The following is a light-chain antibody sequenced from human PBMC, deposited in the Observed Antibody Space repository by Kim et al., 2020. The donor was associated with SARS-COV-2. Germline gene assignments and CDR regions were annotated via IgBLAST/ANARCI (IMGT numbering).Light chain of an antibody. CDR3: SSYASGGSLL. CDR2: DVS. CDR1: SSDVGAYKY. V-gene: IGLV2-14*03. J-gene: IGLJ2*01. Sequence: QSALTQPASVSGSPGQSITISCTGTSSDVGAYKYVSWYQQHPGKVPQVIIFDVSDRPSGVSNRFSGSKSGNTASLTISGLQAEDEADYYCSSYASGGSLLFGGGTQLTVL.